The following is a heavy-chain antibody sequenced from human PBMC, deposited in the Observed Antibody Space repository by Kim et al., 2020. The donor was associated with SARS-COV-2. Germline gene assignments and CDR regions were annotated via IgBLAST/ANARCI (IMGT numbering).Heavy chain of an antibody. CDR2: ISASPSLT. CDR1: GFTFSSFS. Sequence: GGSLRLSCVASGFTFSSFSMNWVRQAPGKGLEWISYISASPSLTFYADSVQGRFTISRDDAENSLHLQMNILRDEDTAIYYCARDSSGWYVAGLDSWGPGTLVTVSS. J-gene: IGHJ4*02. CDR3: ARDSSGWYVAGLDS. V-gene: IGHV3-48*02. D-gene: IGHD6-19*01.